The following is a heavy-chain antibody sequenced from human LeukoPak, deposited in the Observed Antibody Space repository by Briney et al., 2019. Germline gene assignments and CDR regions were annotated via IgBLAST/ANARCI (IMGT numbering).Heavy chain of an antibody. Sequence: ASVKVSCKTSGYTFTMYYIHWVRQAPGQGLEWMGMINPSDGATTYAQRFQGRVTMTRAMSTTTVYMDLRSLRSEDTAVYFCARGQRGGRSGSLGGLFASYYTYYYMDVWGRGTTVTVSS. CDR1: GYTFTMYY. CDR2: INPSDGAT. V-gene: IGHV1-46*01. D-gene: IGHD3-16*01. J-gene: IGHJ6*03. CDR3: ARGQRGGRSGSLGGLFASYYTYYYMDV.